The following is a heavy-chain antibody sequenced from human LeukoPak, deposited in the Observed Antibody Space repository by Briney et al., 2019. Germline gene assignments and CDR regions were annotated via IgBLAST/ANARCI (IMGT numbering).Heavy chain of an antibody. CDR1: GGSISGFY. D-gene: IGHD3-16*02. CDR3: ARDENGYVWGSFRA. V-gene: IGHV4-38-2*02. J-gene: IGHJ5*02. CDR2: IYHRGRT. Sequence: SETLSLTCTVSGGSISGFYWSWIRQPPGKGLEWIGSIYHRGRTFYNPSLKSRVTMSLDTSKNQFSLKLSSVTAADTAVYYCARDENGYVWGSFRAWGQGTLVTVSS.